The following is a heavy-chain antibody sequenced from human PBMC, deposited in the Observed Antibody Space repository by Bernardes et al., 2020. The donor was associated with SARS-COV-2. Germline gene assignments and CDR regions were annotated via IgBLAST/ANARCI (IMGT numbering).Heavy chain of an antibody. D-gene: IGHD3-10*01. CDR1: EFTVSKSA. J-gene: IGHJ5*02. Sequence: GRSLRLSCAASEFTVSKSAMSWVRQAPGKGLEWVSVISTDGGTTYYADSVRGRFTITRDSPTNSLYLQMNTLRAEDTAEYYCARHYYGSGSYPSGLDTWGQGTPVIVST. CDR2: ISTDGGTT. V-gene: IGHV3-23*01. CDR3: ARHYYGSGSYPSGLDT.